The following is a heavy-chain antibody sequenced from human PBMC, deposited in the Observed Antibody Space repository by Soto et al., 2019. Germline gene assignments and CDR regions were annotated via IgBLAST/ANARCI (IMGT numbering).Heavy chain of an antibody. V-gene: IGHV4-4*07. CDR1: GASLSRYY. Sequence: SETLSLTCNVSGASLSRYYWSWIRQPPGKGLEWIGRIYATGDTDYNPSLKSRISMSVDMSKKQFSLTLRSVTAADTAIYYCVRDGTKNLRDRFEPWGRGILVTVS. D-gene: IGHD1-26*01. CDR3: VRDGTKNLRDRFEP. J-gene: IGHJ5*02. CDR2: IYATGDT.